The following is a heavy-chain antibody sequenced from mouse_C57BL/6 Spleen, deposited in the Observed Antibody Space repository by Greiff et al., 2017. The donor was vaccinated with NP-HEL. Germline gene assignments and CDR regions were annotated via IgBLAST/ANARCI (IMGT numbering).Heavy chain of an antibody. Sequence: VQLQQPGAELVRPGTSVKLSCKASGYTFTSYWMHWVKQRPGQGLEWIGVIDPSDSYTNYNQKFKGKATLTVDTSSSTAYMQLSSLTSEDSAVYYCARSPDYGSSYYYAMDYWGQGTSVTVSS. V-gene: IGHV1-59*01. CDR1: GYTFTSYW. CDR2: IDPSDSYT. D-gene: IGHD1-1*01. CDR3: ARSPDYGSSYYYAMDY. J-gene: IGHJ4*01.